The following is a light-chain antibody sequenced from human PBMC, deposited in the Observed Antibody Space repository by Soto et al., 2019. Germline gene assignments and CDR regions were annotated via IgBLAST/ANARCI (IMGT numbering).Light chain of an antibody. J-gene: IGKJ1*01. CDR3: QQYGSSPRT. Sequence: IELTQSPGTLSLSPGERATLSCRASPSVRGSYIAWYQQRPGQAPRLLIYEASTRAPGIPDRFSGSETETDFTLTISRLEPEDFAVYYCQQYGSSPRTFGQGTKVDIK. CDR2: EAS. V-gene: IGKV3-20*01. CDR1: PSVRGSY.